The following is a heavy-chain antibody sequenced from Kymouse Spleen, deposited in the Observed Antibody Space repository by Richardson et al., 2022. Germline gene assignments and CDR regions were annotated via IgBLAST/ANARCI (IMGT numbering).Heavy chain of an antibody. CDR3: AKAWNDVRDYYYGMDV. Sequence: EVQLVESGGGLVQPGRSLRLSCAASGFTFDDYAMHWVRQAPGKGLEWVSGISWNSGSIGYADSVKGRFTISRDNAKNSLYLQMNSLRAEDTALYYCAKAWNDVRDYYYGMDVWGQGTTVTVSS. J-gene: IGHJ6*02. CDR1: GFTFDDYA. CDR2: ISWNSGSI. V-gene: IGHV3-9*01. D-gene: IGHD1-1*01,IGHD1-20*01.